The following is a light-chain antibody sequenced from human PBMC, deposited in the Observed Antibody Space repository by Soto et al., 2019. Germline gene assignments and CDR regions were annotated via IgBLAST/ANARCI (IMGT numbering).Light chain of an antibody. CDR2: GAS. CDR1: QSVSSSY. Sequence: EIVLTQSPGTLSLSPGERSTLSCRASQSVSSSYLAWYQKKPGQAPRLLIHGASSRATGIPDRFSGSGSGTDFTLTISRLEPEDLAVYYCQQYGSSPQTFGQGTKVEIK. CDR3: QQYGSSPQT. V-gene: IGKV3-20*01. J-gene: IGKJ1*01.